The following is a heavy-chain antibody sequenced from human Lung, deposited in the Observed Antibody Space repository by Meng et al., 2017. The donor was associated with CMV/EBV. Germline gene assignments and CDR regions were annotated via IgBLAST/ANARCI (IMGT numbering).Heavy chain of an antibody. J-gene: IGHJ4*02. CDR2: VLGTGPT. CDR3: ARGDSSTTWLVFDY. Sequence: ASGFTFNNYAMTWVRQAPGKGLEWVSTVLGTGPTYYADYVKGRFTISRDDSRNTLFLQLNSLRDEDTAVFYCARGDSSTTWLVFDYWGLGTLVTVSS. V-gene: IGHV3-23*01. D-gene: IGHD6-13*01. CDR1: GFTFNNYA.